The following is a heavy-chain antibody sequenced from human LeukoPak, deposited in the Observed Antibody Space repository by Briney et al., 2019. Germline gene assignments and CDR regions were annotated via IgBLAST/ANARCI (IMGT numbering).Heavy chain of an antibody. CDR3: AKGGQQWPFDI. Sequence: GGSLRLSCAASGFIFSTYSMNWVRQAPGKGLQWVASISGSRTYIYYADSMKGRFTISRDNAKNSLFLQMNSLRAEDTAVYYCAKGGQQWPFDIWGQGTMVTVSS. J-gene: IGHJ3*02. CDR1: GFIFSTYS. D-gene: IGHD6-19*01. CDR2: ISGSRTYI. V-gene: IGHV3-21*06.